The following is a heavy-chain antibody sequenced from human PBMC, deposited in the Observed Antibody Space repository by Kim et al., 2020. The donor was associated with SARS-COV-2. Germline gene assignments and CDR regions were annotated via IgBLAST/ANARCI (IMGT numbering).Heavy chain of an antibody. Sequence: ASVKVSCKASGYTFTSYAMNWVRQAPGQGLEWMGWINTNTGNPTYAQGFTGRFVFSLDTSVSTAYLQISSLKAEDTAVYYCATTPVTYYYDSSGSLTAPFSPLDYWGQGTLVTVSS. CDR3: ATTPVTYYYDSSGSLTAPFSPLDY. CDR2: INTNTGNP. V-gene: IGHV7-4-1*02. D-gene: IGHD3-22*01. J-gene: IGHJ4*02. CDR1: GYTFTSYA.